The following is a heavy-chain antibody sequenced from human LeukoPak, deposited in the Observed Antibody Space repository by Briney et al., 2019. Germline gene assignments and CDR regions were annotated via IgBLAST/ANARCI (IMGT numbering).Heavy chain of an antibody. V-gene: IGHV4-34*01. CDR1: GGSFSGYY. D-gene: IGHD6-6*01. J-gene: IGHJ6*02. CDR2: INHSGST. Sequence: WETLSLSCAVSGGSFSGYYWSWIRQPPGKGLEWIGEINHSGSTNYNPSLKSRVTISVDTSKNQFSLKLSSVTAADTAVYYCARSSSIAFMDVWGQGTTVTVSS. CDR3: ARSSSIAFMDV.